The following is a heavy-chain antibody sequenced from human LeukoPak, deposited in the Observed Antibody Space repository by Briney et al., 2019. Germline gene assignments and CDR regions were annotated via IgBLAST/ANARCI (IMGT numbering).Heavy chain of an antibody. D-gene: IGHD4-17*01. CDR1: GFTFSSYS. CDR2: ISSSSSSTI. J-gene: IGHJ3*02. CDR3: ARDSNTVTTWLDAFDI. V-gene: IGHV3-48*01. Sequence: GGSLRLSCAASGFTFSSYSMNWVRQAPGKGLEWVSYISSSSSSTIYYADSVKGRFTISRDNAKNSLYLQMNSLRAEDTAVYYCARDSNTVTTWLDAFDIWGQGTMVTVSS.